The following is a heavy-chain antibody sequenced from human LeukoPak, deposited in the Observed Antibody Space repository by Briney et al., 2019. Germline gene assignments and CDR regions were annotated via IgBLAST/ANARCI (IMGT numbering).Heavy chain of an antibody. J-gene: IGHJ3*02. V-gene: IGHV4-59*12. Sequence: KPSETLSLTCTVSGGSISSYYWSWIRQPPGKGLEWIGYIYDSGSTNYNPSLKSRVTMSVDMSKNQFSLKLNSVTAADTAVYYCARVVPDVTIDAFDIWGQGTMVTVSS. D-gene: IGHD2-2*01. CDR1: GGSISSYY. CDR2: IYDSGST. CDR3: ARVVPDVTIDAFDI.